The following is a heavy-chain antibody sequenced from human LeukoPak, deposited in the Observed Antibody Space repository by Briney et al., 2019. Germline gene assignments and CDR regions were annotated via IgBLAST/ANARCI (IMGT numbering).Heavy chain of an antibody. D-gene: IGHD3-3*01. CDR1: GFTFGSYS. J-gene: IGHJ3*02. CDR2: ISSSSSTI. Sequence: GGSLRLSCAASGFTFGSYSMNWVRQAPGKGLEWVSYISSSSSTIYYADSVKGRFTISRDNAKNSLYLQMNSLRAEDTAVYYCASTFGVVTRGAFDIWGQGTMVTVSS. V-gene: IGHV3-48*01. CDR3: ASTFGVVTRGAFDI.